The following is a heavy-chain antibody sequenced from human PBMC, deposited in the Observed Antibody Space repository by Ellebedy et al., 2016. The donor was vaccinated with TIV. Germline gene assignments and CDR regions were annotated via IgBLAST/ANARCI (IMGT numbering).Heavy chain of an antibody. Sequence: ASVKVSCXVSGYTLTELSMHWVRQAPGKGLEWMGGFDPEDGETIYAQKFQGRVTMTEDTSTDTAYMELSSLRSEDTAVYYCARMSVYSSGWSRFDYWGQGTLVTVSS. CDR2: FDPEDGET. CDR3: ARMSVYSSGWSRFDY. CDR1: GYTLTELS. D-gene: IGHD6-19*01. J-gene: IGHJ4*02. V-gene: IGHV1-24*01.